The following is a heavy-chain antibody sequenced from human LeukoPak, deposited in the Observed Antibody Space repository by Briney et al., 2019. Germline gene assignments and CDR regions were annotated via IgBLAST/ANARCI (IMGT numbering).Heavy chain of an antibody. J-gene: IGHJ5*02. CDR2: IKSDGST. CDR3: ARAVTYFYGSVTYDWFDP. Sequence: GGSLRLSCAASGFTFSSYWMHWVRQIPGKGLVWVSRIKSDGSTIYADSVKGRFTISRDNAKNTVYLQMNSLRAEDTAIYYCARAVTYFYGSVTYDWFDPWGQGTLVTVSS. D-gene: IGHD3-10*01. V-gene: IGHV3-74*01. CDR1: GFTFSSYW.